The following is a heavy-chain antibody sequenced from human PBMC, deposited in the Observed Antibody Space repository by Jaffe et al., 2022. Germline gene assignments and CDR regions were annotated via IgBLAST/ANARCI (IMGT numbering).Heavy chain of an antibody. J-gene: IGHJ6*03. CDR2: IIPIFGTA. Sequence: QVQLVQSGAEVKKPGSSVKVSCKASGGTFSSYAISWVRQAPGQGLEWMGGIIPIFGTANYAQKFQGRVTITADESTSTAYMELSSLRSEDTAVYYCARGYYYGSGSYYYYMDVWGKGTTVTVSS. D-gene: IGHD3-10*01. CDR1: GGTFSSYA. V-gene: IGHV1-69*01. CDR3: ARGYYYGSGSYYYYMDV.